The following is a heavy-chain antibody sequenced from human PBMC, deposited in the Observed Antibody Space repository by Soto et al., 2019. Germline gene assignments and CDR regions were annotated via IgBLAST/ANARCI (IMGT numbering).Heavy chain of an antibody. CDR2: INMDETII. D-gene: IGHD3-10*01. CDR1: GFTFSNCW. CDR3: AIVGYGSGSYHFDY. V-gene: IGHV3-74*01. J-gene: IGHJ4*02. Sequence: EVQLVESGGGLVQPGGSLRLSCAASGFTFSNCWMHWVRQAPGKGLVWGSRINMDETIISYADSVEGRFTISRDNAKNTLYRQMSSLRDEDTAVYYWAIVGYGSGSYHFDYWGQGTLVTVSS.